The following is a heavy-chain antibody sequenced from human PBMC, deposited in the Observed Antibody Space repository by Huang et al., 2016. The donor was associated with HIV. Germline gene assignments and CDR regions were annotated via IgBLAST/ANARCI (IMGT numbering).Heavy chain of an antibody. D-gene: IGHD6-13*01. CDR3: ARGGILGTSWYRPFDY. Sequence: QVQLGESGGGVVQPEKSLRLSCAASGFGFSSYAMNWVRQAPGKGRHWVAGRSNDGNNMDYSDAVKGRFIISRDNSKNTLYLQMNSRRGEDTAIYYCARGGILGTSWYRPFDYWGQGTLVTVSS. J-gene: IGHJ4*02. V-gene: IGHV3-30-3*01. CDR1: GFGFSSYA. CDR2: RSNDGNNM.